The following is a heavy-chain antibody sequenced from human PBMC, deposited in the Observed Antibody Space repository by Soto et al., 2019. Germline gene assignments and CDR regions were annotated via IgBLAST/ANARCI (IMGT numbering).Heavy chain of an antibody. D-gene: IGHD6-19*01. J-gene: IGHJ6*02. CDR1: GFSLSNGRMG. Sequence: QVTLKESGPVLVKPTETLTLTCTVSGFSLSNGRMGVSWIRQPPGKALEWLAHIFSNDEKSYSTSLKSRLTISKDTSKRQVVLNMTIMDPVDTATYYCARIRSGSSGGYYYYGMDVWGQGTTVTVSS. V-gene: IGHV2-26*01. CDR2: IFSNDEK. CDR3: ARIRSGSSGGYYYYGMDV.